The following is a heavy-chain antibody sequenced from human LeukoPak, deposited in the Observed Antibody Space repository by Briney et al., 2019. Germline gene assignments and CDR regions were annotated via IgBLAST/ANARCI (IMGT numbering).Heavy chain of an antibody. CDR3: ARDQVVYDFWSGYSFDY. CDR1: GFTFSSYS. CDR2: ISYDGSNK. V-gene: IGHV3-30-3*01. Sequence: PGGSLRLSCSASGFTFSSYSINWVRQAPGKGLEWVAVISYDGSNKYYADSVKGRFTISRDNSKNTLYLQMNSLRAEDTAVYYCARDQVVYDFWSGYSFDYWGQGTLVTVSS. J-gene: IGHJ4*02. D-gene: IGHD3-3*01.